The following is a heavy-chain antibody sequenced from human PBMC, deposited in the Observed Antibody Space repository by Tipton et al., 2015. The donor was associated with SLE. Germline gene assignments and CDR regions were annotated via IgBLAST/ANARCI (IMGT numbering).Heavy chain of an antibody. CDR1: GGSISRGGYY. V-gene: IGHV4-31*03. CDR3: ARVYYYGSGSYSLDY. D-gene: IGHD3-10*01. Sequence: TLSLTCTVSGGSISRGGYYWSWIRQHPEKGLEWIGYIYYSGSTYYNPSLKGRVTMSVDTSKNPFSLKLSSVTAADTAVYYCARVYYYGSGSYSLDYWGPGTRVTVSS. CDR2: IYYSGST. J-gene: IGHJ4*02.